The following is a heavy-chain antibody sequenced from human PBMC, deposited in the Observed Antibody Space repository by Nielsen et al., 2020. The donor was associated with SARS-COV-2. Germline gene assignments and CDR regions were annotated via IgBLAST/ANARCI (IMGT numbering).Heavy chain of an antibody. CDR3: ARRTFHYHGMDV. Sequence: GSLRLSCSVSGGSISNSRNYWGWIRQPPGKGLEWIGDIYFSGKTYYAPSLKSRVTISVVTSQNQVSLKLRSVSAADTAVYYCARRTFHYHGMDVWGQGTSVTV. CDR1: GGSISNSRNY. CDR2: IYFSGKT. J-gene: IGHJ6*02. V-gene: IGHV4-39*01.